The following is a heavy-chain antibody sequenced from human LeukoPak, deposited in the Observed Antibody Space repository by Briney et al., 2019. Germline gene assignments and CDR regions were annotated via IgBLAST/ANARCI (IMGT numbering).Heavy chain of an antibody. CDR2: ISSTGYT. D-gene: IGHD5-18*01. Sequence: GGSLRLSCAASGFIFSDSVMSWVRQAPGKGLEWVAAISSTGYTDNADSLKGRFTISRDNSKNTLYLQMNSLRAEDTAVYYCAKGQNSRGYSRDYWGQGTLVTVSS. CDR1: GFIFSDSV. V-gene: IGHV3-23*05. CDR3: AKGQNSRGYSRDY. J-gene: IGHJ4*02.